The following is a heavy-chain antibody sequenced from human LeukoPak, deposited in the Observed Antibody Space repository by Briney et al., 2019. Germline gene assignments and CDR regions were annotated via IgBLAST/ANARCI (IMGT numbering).Heavy chain of an antibody. CDR1: GGSISNYY. Sequence: PSETLSLTCPVSGGSISNYYYWTWIRQPPGKGLEWIGYVYYTGSTNFNPSLKSRVTMSLDTSRNQFSLKLTSLTAADTAVYYCARGAMATTPFFDYWGLGTLVTVSS. D-gene: IGHD5-24*01. CDR2: VYYTGST. J-gene: IGHJ4*02. V-gene: IGHV4-59*01. CDR3: ARGAMATTPFFDY.